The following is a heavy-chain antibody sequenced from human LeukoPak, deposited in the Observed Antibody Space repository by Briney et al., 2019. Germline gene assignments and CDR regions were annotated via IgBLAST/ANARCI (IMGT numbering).Heavy chain of an antibody. V-gene: IGHV4-39*01. CDR2: VSYSGST. D-gene: IGHD2-2*01. CDR1: GGPINSSSYY. Sequence: PSETLSLTCTVSGGPINSSSYYWGWLRQPPGKGLEWIGTVSYSGSTYYSPSLTSRVTISVDTSKNQCSLGMSSVTAADTAVYYCARGGLNCSSTSCYLRVPTVPENNYFDYWGQGTLVTVSS. CDR3: ARGGLNCSSTSCYLRVPTVPENNYFDY. J-gene: IGHJ4*02.